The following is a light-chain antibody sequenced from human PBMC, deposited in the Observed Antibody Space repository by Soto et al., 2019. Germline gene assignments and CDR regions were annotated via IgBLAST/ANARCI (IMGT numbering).Light chain of an antibody. Sequence: DIQMTQAPSCLSGSVEDRVSITGRASQGISNSFARYQPNPATVPQLLISGASTRATGLPERFSGSGSGTAFTLTIRRLEPQASAMYYCQQYVIPVTFGQGTRLEIK. J-gene: IGKJ5*01. CDR1: QGISNS. CDR3: QQYVIPVT. V-gene: IGKV1-27*01. CDR2: GAS.